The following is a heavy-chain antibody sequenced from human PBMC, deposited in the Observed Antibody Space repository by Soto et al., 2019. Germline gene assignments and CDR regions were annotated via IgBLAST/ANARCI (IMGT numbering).Heavy chain of an antibody. J-gene: IGHJ5*01. CDR1: EDTVTSYY. CDR2: INPNGGST. D-gene: IGHD1-20*01. CDR3: ARSSGGVFGITRAGYNWFSC. V-gene: IGHV1-46*01. Sequence: SVKVSCKAPEDTVTSYYINWVRQAPGQGLEWMGIINPNGGSTRYAQKFQGRVTFTRYTPESTVYLELRSLRSDDTAFYYCARSSGGVFGITRAGYNWFSCWGQGTLVTVSS.